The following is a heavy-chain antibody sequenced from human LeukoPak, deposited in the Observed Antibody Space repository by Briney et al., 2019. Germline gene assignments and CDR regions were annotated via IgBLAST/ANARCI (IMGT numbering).Heavy chain of an antibody. J-gene: IGHJ6*03. D-gene: IGHD3-10*01. Sequence: KPSETLSLTCTVSGGSIGIYYWNWIRQPAGKGLEWIGRIFTSGIANYNPSLKSRVTMSVDTSKNQFSLNLSSVTAADTAVYYCAREISGTYYNPLGYMDVWGKGTTVTVSS. CDR2: IFTSGIA. CDR3: AREISGTYYNPLGYMDV. CDR1: GGSIGIYY. V-gene: IGHV4-4*07.